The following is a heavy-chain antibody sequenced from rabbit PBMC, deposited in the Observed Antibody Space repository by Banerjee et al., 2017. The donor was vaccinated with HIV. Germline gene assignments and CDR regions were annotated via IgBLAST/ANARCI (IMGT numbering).Heavy chain of an antibody. CDR3: ARDLSSSGWSDFAL. D-gene: IGHD4-1*01. V-gene: IGHV1S45*01. CDR1: GFSFSNGYV. Sequence: QEQLEESGGDLVKPEGSLTLTCTASGFSFSNGYVMCWVRQAPGKGLEWIACINTSSGNTVYATWAKGRFSISRSTSLNTVTLQMTSLTAADTATYFCARDLSSSGWSDFALWGPGTLVTVS. J-gene: IGHJ4*01. CDR2: INTSSGNT.